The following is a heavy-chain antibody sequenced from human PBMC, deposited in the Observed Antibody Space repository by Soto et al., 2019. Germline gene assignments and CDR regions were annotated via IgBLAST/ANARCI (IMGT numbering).Heavy chain of an antibody. D-gene: IGHD1-26*01. V-gene: IGHV3-23*01. CDR1: GFTLSIYA. CDR3: AKDPRVGASAAEYCQH. CDR2: INTNGGST. Sequence: EVQLLESGGGLVQPGGSLRLSCAASGFTLSIYAMTWVRQAPGRGLEWVSSINTNGGSTFYADSVKGRFTISRDHSENTVYLQMDSLRVEDTAIYYCAKDPRVGASAAEYCQHWGQGTLVSVSS. J-gene: IGHJ1*01.